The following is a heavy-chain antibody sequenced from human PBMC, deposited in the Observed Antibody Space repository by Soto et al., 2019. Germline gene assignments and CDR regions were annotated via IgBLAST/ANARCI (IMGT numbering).Heavy chain of an antibody. Sequence: QVQLVQSGAEVKKPGASVKVSCKASGYTFTGYYMHWVRQAPGQGLEWMGWINPNSCGTNYAQKLQGRVTMTRDTSISTAYREFSRLRCDDTAVYYCAGRNYYGSGSYYREGWFAPWGQGTLVTVSS. D-gene: IGHD3-10*01. CDR1: GYTFTGYY. CDR3: AGRNYYGSGSYYREGWFAP. CDR2: INPNSCGT. V-gene: IGHV1-2*02. J-gene: IGHJ5*02.